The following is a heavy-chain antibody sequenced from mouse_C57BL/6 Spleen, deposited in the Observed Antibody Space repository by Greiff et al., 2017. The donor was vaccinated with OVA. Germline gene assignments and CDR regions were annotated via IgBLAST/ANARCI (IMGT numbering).Heavy chain of an antibody. V-gene: IGHV2-2*01. J-gene: IGHJ4*01. CDR1: GFSLTSYG. CDR3: ASPYDYDYAMDY. Sequence: VKLVESGPGLVQPSQSLSITCTVSGFSLTSYGVHWVRQSPGKGLEWLGVIWSGGSPDYNAAFISRLSISKDNSKSQVFFKMNSLQADDTAIYYCASPYDYDYAMDYWGQGTSVTVSS. CDR2: IWSGGSP. D-gene: IGHD2-4*01.